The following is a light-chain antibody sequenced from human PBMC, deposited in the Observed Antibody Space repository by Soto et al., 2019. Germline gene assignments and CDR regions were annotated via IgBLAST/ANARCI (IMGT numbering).Light chain of an antibody. V-gene: IGLV1-40*01. Sequence: QSALTQPPSVSGAPGQRVTISCTGSSSNIGAGYDVHWYQQLPGTAPKLLIYGNSNRPSGVPDRFSGSKSGTSASLAITGLQAEDEADYYAQSYNSSLSGNVFGTGTKVTVL. CDR2: GNS. J-gene: IGLJ1*01. CDR3: QSYNSSLSGNV. CDR1: SSNIGAGYD.